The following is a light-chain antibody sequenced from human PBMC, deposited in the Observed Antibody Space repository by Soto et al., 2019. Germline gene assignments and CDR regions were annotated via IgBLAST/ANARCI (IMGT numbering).Light chain of an antibody. CDR1: NIDTKS. CDR3: QVWDINTYHVV. V-gene: IGLV3-21*02. CDR2: DDT. J-gene: IGLJ2*01. Sequence: SYVLTQPPSVSVAPGQTAKIPCAGDNIDTKSMHWYQQRPGQAPVLVVHDDTDRAAGIPARFSGSKSGGTATLTISRVEAGDEADYYCQVWDINTYHVVSGGGTKVTVL.